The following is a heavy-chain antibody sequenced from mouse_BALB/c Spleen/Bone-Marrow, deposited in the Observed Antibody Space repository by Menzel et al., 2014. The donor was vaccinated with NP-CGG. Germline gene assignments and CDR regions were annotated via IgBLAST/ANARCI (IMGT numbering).Heavy chain of an antibody. CDR2: ITYDGSN. Sequence: VQLQQSGPGLVKPSQSLSLTCSVTGFSITSGYYWNWIRQFPGNKLEWMDYITYDGSNNYNPSLKNRLSITRDTSKNQFSLKLNSVTPEDTATYYCARGTGTYFDVWGAGTSVTVSS. J-gene: IGHJ1*01. CDR1: GFSITSGYY. D-gene: IGHD4-1*01. V-gene: IGHV3-6*02. CDR3: ARGTGTYFDV.